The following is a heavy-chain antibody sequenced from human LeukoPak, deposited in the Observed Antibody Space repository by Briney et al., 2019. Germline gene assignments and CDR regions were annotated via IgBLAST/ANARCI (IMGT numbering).Heavy chain of an antibody. D-gene: IGHD1-14*01. Sequence: PSETLSLTCVDYGGSFTGYYWNWIRQPPGKGLEWIGEIHPSGSTNYNPSLQSRVTMSVDTSRNQFSLNLRSVTAADSAVYYCARGPDFSKSGYWGQGTLVTVSS. CDR1: GGSFTGYY. CDR3: ARGPDFSKSGY. CDR2: IHPSGST. V-gene: IGHV4-34*01. J-gene: IGHJ4*02.